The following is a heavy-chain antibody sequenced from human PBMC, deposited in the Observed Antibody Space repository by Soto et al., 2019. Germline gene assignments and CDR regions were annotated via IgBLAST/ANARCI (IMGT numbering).Heavy chain of an antibody. J-gene: IGHJ3*02. Sequence: SVKVSCKASGGTFSSYTISWVRQAPGQGLEWMGRIIPILGIANYAQKFQGRVTITADKSTSTAYMELSSLRSEDTAVYYCASNAAGFGTNTEVFDIWGQGTMVTVSS. CDR2: IIPILGIA. D-gene: IGHD6-13*01. CDR1: GGTFSSYT. V-gene: IGHV1-69*02. CDR3: ASNAAGFGTNTEVFDI.